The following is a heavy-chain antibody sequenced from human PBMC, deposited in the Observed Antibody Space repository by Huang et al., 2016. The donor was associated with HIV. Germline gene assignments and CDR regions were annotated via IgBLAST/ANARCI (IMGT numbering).Heavy chain of an antibody. J-gene: IGHJ4*02. CDR2: MTSSRNT. V-gene: IGHV3-48*01. D-gene: IGHD2-21*02. CDR3: ARDREMMTATLDY. CDR1: GFTCYSYS. Sequence: EVQLVESGGGLVQPGGSLRLSWAVSGFTCYSYSMNWVGQAPGKGLELVSYMTSSRNTAYADSVKGRFTVSRDNAKNSLYLQMNSLIVDDTAVYYWARDREMMTATLDYWGQGTLVTVSS.